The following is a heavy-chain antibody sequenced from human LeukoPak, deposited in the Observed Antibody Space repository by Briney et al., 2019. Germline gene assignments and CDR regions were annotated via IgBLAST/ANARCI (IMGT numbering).Heavy chain of an antibody. V-gene: IGHV1-2*02. D-gene: IGHD2-2*01. J-gene: IGHJ5*02. CDR2: INPNSGGT. CDR3: ARDRSSVVVPAAIRGWSDP. Sequence: ASVKVSCKASGYTFTGYYMHWVRQAPGQGLEWMGWINPNSGGTNYAQKFQGRVTMTRDTSISTAYMELSRLRSDDTAVYYCARDRSSVVVPAAIRGWSDPWGQGTLVTVSS. CDR1: GYTFTGYY.